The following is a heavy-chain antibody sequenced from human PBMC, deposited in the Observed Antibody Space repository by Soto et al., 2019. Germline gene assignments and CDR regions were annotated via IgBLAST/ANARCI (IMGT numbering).Heavy chain of an antibody. CDR1: GGSFSGYY. CDR3: AKRNRRERITIFGVVYNWFDP. CDR2: INHSGST. V-gene: IGHV4-34*01. D-gene: IGHD3-3*01. J-gene: IGHJ5*02. Sequence: SETLSLTCAVYGGSFSGYYWSWIRQPPGKGLEWIGEINHSGSTNYNPSLKSRVTISVDTSKNQFSLKLSSVTAADTAVYYCAKRNRRERITIFGVVYNWFDPWGQGTLVTVSS.